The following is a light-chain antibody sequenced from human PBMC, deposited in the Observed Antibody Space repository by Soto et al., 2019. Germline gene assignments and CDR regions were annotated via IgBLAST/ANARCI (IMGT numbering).Light chain of an antibody. V-gene: IGKV3-11*01. Sequence: EIVLTQSPATLSLSPGERATLSCRASQSVSRYLAWYQQKPGQAPRLLIYDASNRATGIPARFSGSGSGTEFTVTISSLEPEDFSVYYCQQRSNGITFGQGTRLDI. J-gene: IGKJ5*01. CDR2: DAS. CDR3: QQRSNGIT. CDR1: QSVSRY.